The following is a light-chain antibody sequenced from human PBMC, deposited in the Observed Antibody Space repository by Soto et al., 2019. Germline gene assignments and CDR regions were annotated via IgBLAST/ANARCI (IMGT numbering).Light chain of an antibody. CDR2: DAS. J-gene: IGKJ3*01. CDR3: HQYNCYS. V-gene: IGKV1-5*01. CDR1: QSITSW. Sequence: DIQLTQSPSTLSASVGDRVTITCRTSQSITSWLVWYQQKPGKAPKLLFYDASSLQSGVPSRFSGSGSGTECTLTFSSLQPDDFATYYCHQYNCYSFGPGTRVDIK.